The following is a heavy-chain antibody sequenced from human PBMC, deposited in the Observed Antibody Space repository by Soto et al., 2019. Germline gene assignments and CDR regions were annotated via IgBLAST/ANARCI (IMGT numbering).Heavy chain of an antibody. Sequence: QVQLQESGPGLVKPSQTLSLTCTVSGGSISSGGYYWSWIRQHPGKGLEWIGYIYYSGSTYYNPSLKRRVTISVDTSKNQFSLKLSSVTAADTAVYYCASSSTQRYYYYYGMDVWGQGTTVTVSS. J-gene: IGHJ6*02. D-gene: IGHD2-2*01. V-gene: IGHV4-31*03. CDR3: ASSSTQRYYYYYGMDV. CDR1: GGSISSGGYY. CDR2: IYYSGST.